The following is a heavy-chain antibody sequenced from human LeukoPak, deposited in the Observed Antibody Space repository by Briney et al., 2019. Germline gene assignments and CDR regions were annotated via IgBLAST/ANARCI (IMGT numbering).Heavy chain of an antibody. CDR2: IKSKTDGGTT. CDR3: TGWPRNGFDI. V-gene: IGHV3-15*01. CDR1: EFTFTNAW. D-gene: IGHD1-14*01. J-gene: IGHJ3*02. Sequence: GGSLRLSCAASEFTFTNAWMSWVRQAPGKGLEWVGRIKSKTDGGTTDYAAPVKGRFTISRDDSKNTLYLQMNSLKTEDTAVYYCTGWPRNGFDIWGQGTMVTVSS.